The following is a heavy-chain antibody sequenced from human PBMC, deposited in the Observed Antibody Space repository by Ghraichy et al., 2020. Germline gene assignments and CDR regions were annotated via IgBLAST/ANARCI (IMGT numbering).Heavy chain of an antibody. CDR3: AKERIMVPRAGLDS. Sequence: GGSLRLSCSASGFSFSVYAMNWVRQAPGRGLEWVSGIRGLGDTTYYADSVKGRFVISRDTSKNALYLEMNSLRVDDTAVYYCAKERIMVPRAGLDSWGRGTLVTVSS. J-gene: IGHJ4*02. CDR2: IRGLGDTT. D-gene: IGHD4/OR15-4a*01. V-gene: IGHV3-23*01. CDR1: GFSFSVYA.